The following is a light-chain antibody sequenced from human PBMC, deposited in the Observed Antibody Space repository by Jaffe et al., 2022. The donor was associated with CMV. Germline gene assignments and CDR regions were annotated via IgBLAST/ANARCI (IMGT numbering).Light chain of an antibody. V-gene: IGKV3-15*01. CDR2: GAS. CDR1: QSVGRN. Sequence: EIVMTQSPATLSVSPGERATLSCRASQSVGRNLAWYQQKPGQAPRLLIYGASTRATDIPARFSGSGSGTEFTLTISSLQSEDFAVYSCQQYNNWPDTFGQGTKLEIK. J-gene: IGKJ2*01. CDR3: QQYNNWPDT.